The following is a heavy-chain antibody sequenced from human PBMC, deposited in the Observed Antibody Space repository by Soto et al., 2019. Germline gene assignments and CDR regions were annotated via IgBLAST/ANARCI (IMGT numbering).Heavy chain of an antibody. CDR1: GFTFSNYF. J-gene: IGHJ4*02. Sequence: EVELLESGGDLVQPGGSLRLSCAASGFTFSNYFMTWIRQAPGKGLECVSTISGSSDSTYLADSVKGRFTISRDNSKNTLYLQLNSRRPDDTAGYHWVTHASGARTTIFDNWGQGTLVTVSS. V-gene: IGHV3-23*01. CDR2: ISGSSDST. CDR3: VTHASGARTTIFDN. D-gene: IGHD4-17*01.